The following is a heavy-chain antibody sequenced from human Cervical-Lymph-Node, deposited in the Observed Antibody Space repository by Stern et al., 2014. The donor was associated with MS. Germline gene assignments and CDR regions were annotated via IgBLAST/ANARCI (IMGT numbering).Heavy chain of an antibody. CDR1: GGTFSSYA. CDR2: IIPIFGTA. Sequence: VHLVESGAEVKKPGSSVKVSCKASGGTFSSYAISWVRQAPGQGLEWMGGIIPIFGTANYAQKFQGRVTITADESTSTAYMELSSLRSEDTAVYYCARGETGYYDYYYGMDVWGQGTTVTVSS. D-gene: IGHD3-9*01. CDR3: ARGETGYYDYYYGMDV. J-gene: IGHJ6*02. V-gene: IGHV1-69*01.